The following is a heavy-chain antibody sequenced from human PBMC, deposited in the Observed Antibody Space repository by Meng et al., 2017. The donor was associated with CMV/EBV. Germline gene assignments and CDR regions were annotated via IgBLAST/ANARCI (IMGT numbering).Heavy chain of an antibody. CDR1: GYKFIDYY. CDR3: ARNTRPRSGYYHVDD. D-gene: IGHD3-22*01. Sequence: ASVKVSCKASGYKFIDYYMHWVRQAPGQGLEWMGWINPNSGGTNYAQKSQGRGTMTRDTTISTTYVEPSRLRSDDTAVDYCARNTRPRSGYYHVDDWGQGTLVTVSS. CDR2: INPNSGGT. J-gene: IGHJ4*02. V-gene: IGHV1-2*02.